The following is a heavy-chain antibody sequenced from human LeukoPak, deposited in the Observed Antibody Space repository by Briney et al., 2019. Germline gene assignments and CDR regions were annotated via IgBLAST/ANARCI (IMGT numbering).Heavy chain of an antibody. Sequence: PSETLSLTCTVSGDSISSSGYYWGWIRQSPAKGLEWIGSIYYSGSTYYNPSLKSRVTISVDTSKNQFSLKLSSVTAADTAVYYCARGEYGDLGLEFFFDYWGQGTLVTVSS. CDR1: GDSISSSGYY. CDR3: ARGEYGDLGLEFFFDY. D-gene: IGHD4-17*01. V-gene: IGHV4-39*01. J-gene: IGHJ4*02. CDR2: IYYSGST.